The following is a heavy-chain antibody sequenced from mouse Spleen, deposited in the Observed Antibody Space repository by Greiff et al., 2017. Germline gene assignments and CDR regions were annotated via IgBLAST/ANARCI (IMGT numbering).Heavy chain of an antibody. J-gene: IGHJ2*01. V-gene: IGHV5-9-3*01. D-gene: IGHD1-1*01. CDR3: ARRDYYGSSSYYFDY. CDR1: GFTFSSYA. Sequence: EVKVVESGGGLVKPGGSLKLSCAASGFTFSSYAMSWVRQTPEKRLEWVATISSGGSYTYYPDSVKGRFTISRDNAKNTLYLQMSSLRSEDTAMYYCARRDYYGSSSYYFDYWGQGTTLTVSS. CDR2: ISSGGSYT.